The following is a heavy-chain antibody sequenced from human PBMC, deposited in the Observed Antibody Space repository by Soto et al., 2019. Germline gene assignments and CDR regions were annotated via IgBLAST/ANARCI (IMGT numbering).Heavy chain of an antibody. V-gene: IGHV4-34*01. CDR2: IYHSGGT. Sequence: QVQLQQWGAGLLKPSETLSLTCGVFGGSFSGYYWTWIRQPPGKGLEWIGEIYHSGGTNYHPSLKSRVTISVDTSNNHFSLKLSSVTAADTAVYHCARGALVWFGAHDYYGMDVWGQGTTVTVSS. CDR3: ARGALVWFGAHDYYGMDV. CDR1: GGSFSGYY. D-gene: IGHD3-10*01. J-gene: IGHJ6*02.